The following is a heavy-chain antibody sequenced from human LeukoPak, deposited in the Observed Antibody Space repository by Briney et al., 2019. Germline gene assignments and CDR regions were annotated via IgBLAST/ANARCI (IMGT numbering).Heavy chain of an antibody. D-gene: IGHD1-26*01. CDR2: INPSGGST. V-gene: IGHV1-46*01. CDR1: GYTFTSYY. CDR3: ARPKKTRDVSGSYPLYGMDV. J-gene: IGHJ6*02. Sequence: RASVKVSCKASGYTFTSYYMHWVRQAPGQGLEWMGIINPSGGSTSYAQKFQGRVTMARDTSTSTVYMELSSLRSEDTAVYYCARPKKTRDVSGSYPLYGMDVWGQGTTVTVSS.